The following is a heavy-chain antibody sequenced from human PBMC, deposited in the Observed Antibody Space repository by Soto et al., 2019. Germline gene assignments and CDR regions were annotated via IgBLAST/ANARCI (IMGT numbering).Heavy chain of an antibody. J-gene: IGHJ5*02. CDR1: GFTFSSYG. CDR3: AKDPTPLRFLEWPTGWFDP. D-gene: IGHD3-3*01. CDR2: ISYDGSNK. Sequence: QVQLVESGGGVVQPGRSLRLSCAASGFTFSSYGMHWVRQAPGKGLEWVAVISYDGSNKYYADSVKGRFTISRDNSKNPLYLQMNSLRAEDTAVYYCAKDPTPLRFLEWPTGWFDPWGQGTLVTVSS. V-gene: IGHV3-30*18.